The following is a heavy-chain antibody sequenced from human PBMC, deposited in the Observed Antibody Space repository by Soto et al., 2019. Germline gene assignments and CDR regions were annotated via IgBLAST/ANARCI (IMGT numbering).Heavy chain of an antibody. Sequence: PGGSLRLSCAASGFTFDDYAMHWVRQAPGKGLEWVSGISWNSGSIGYADSVKGRFTISRDNAKNSLYLQMNSLRAEDTALYYCAKDSGIAVAGTFDYWGQGTLVTVSS. CDR3: AKDSGIAVAGTFDY. J-gene: IGHJ4*02. CDR2: ISWNSGSI. V-gene: IGHV3-9*01. D-gene: IGHD6-19*01. CDR1: GFTFDDYA.